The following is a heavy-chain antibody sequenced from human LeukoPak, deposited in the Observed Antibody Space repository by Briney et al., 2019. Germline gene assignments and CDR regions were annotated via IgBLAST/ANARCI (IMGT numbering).Heavy chain of an antibody. CDR3: AKVSPVYIPSTGPPSYFDY. D-gene: IGHD1-20*01. J-gene: IGHJ4*02. Sequence: PGGSLRLSCAASGFTFSSYAMSWVRQAPGKGLEWVSAISGSGGSTYYADSVKGRFTISRDNSKNTLYLQMNSLRAEDTAVYYCAKVSPVYIPSTGPPSYFDYWGQGTLVTVSS. CDR1: GFTFSSYA. V-gene: IGHV3-23*01. CDR2: ISGSGGST.